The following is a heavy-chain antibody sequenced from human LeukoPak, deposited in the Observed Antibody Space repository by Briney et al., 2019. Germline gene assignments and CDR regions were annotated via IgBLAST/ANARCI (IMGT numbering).Heavy chain of an antibody. Sequence: ASVKVSCKASGDTFSNYAFSCVRQAPGQGLEWLGWVIPTSSSPNYAQRFHDRDTITPDDSTSTAYLELRSLRSEDMAGYYCARTRITMVRGVPYTDYWGQGTLVTVSS. J-gene: IGHJ4*02. V-gene: IGHV1-69*13. CDR2: VIPTSSSP. CDR3: ARTRITMVRGVPYTDY. CDR1: GDTFSNYA. D-gene: IGHD3-10*01.